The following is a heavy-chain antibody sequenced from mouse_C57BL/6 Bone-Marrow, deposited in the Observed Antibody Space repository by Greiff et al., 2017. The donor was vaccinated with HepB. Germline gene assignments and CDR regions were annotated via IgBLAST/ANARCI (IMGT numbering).Heavy chain of an antibody. J-gene: IGHJ1*03. CDR1: GYTFTSYW. D-gene: IGHD2-13*01. V-gene: IGHV1-69*01. CDR3: ARGGLLWYFDV. CDR2: IDPSDSYT. Sequence: VKLQQPGAELVMPGASVKLSCKASGYTFTSYWMHWVKQRPGQGLEWIGEIDPSDSYTNYNQKFKGKSTLTVDKSSSTAYMQLSSLTSEDSAVYYCARGGLLWYFDVWGTGTTVTVSS.